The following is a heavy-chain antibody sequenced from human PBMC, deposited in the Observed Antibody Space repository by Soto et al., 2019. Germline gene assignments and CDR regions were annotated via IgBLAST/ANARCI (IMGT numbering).Heavy chain of an antibody. CDR3: WVSSGSYYFYYDGFDV. J-gene: IGHJ6*02. CDR2: IKSKTDGGTT. Sequence: GGSLRLSCAASGFTFSNAWMSWVRQAPGKGLEWVGRIKSKTDGGTTDYAAPVKGRFTISRDDSKNTLYLQMNSLKTDDTAVYFCWVSSGSYYFYYDGFDVWGQGTMVTVSS. D-gene: IGHD3-10*01. V-gene: IGHV3-15*01. CDR1: GFTFSNAW.